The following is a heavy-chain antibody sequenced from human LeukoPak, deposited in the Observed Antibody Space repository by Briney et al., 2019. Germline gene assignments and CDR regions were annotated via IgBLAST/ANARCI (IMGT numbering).Heavy chain of an antibody. J-gene: IGHJ4*02. Sequence: PGGSLRLSCAASGFTFSSYSMNWVRQAPGKGLEWVSSISSSSSYIYYADSVKGRFTISRDNAKNSLYRQMNSLTAEDTAVYYCARGENNYGYYYFDYWGQGTLVTVSS. CDR3: ARGENNYGYYYFDY. D-gene: IGHD5-18*01. CDR1: GFTFSSYS. V-gene: IGHV3-21*01. CDR2: ISSSSSYI.